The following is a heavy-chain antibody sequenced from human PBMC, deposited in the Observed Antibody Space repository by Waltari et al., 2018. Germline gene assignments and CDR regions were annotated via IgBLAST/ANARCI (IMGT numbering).Heavy chain of an antibody. CDR2: IRSKAYGGTT. V-gene: IGHV3-49*04. CDR1: A. D-gene: IGHD2-2*01. CDR3: TRDWIVVVPAATNDAFDI. J-gene: IGHJ3*02. Sequence: AMSWVRQAPGKGLEWVGFIRSKAYGGTTEYAASVKGRFTISRDDSKSIAYLQMNSLKTEDTAVYYCTRDWIVVVPAATNDAFDIWGQGTMVTVSS.